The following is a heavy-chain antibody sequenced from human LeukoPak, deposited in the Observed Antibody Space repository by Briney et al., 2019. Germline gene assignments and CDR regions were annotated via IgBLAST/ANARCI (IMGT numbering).Heavy chain of an antibody. Sequence: ASLRVSSKASLYTFTSYVISSVREAPGHGRECMGWISAYNGNTNYTPKRQGRVTIPTDTSTSTAYMELSSLRSDDTAVYYCASGDYYDSVSYSDPWGQGTLVTVSS. CDR3: ASGDYYDSVSYSDP. CDR2: ISAYNGNT. CDR1: LYTFTSYV. J-gene: IGHJ5*02. D-gene: IGHD3-10*01. V-gene: IGHV1-18*04.